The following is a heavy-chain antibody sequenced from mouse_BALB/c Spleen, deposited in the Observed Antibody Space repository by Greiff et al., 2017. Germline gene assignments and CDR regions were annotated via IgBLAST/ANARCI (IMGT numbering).Heavy chain of an antibody. CDR2: IDPANGNT. CDR3: AGGGSSYWYFDV. J-gene: IGHJ1*01. D-gene: IGHD1-1*01. Sequence: VQLQQSGAELVKPGASVKLSCTASGFNIKDTYMHWVKQRPEQGLEWIGRIDPANGNTKYDPKFQGKATITADTSSNTAYLQLSSLTSEDTAVYYCAGGGSSYWYFDVWGAGTTVTVSS. CDR1: GFNIKDTY. V-gene: IGHV14-3*02.